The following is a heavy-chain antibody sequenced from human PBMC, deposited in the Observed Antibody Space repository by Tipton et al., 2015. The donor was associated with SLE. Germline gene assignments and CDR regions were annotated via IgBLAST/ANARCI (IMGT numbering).Heavy chain of an antibody. D-gene: IGHD4-11*01. CDR1: GGSISSSSYY. CDR3: ARDSTGP. Sequence: TLSLTCTVSGGSISSSSYYWSWIRQPPGKGLEWIGYIYYSGSTNYNPSLKSRVTISVDTSKNQFSLKLSSVTAADTAVYYCARDSTGPWGQGTLVTVSS. J-gene: IGHJ4*02. CDR2: IYYSGST. V-gene: IGHV4-61*01.